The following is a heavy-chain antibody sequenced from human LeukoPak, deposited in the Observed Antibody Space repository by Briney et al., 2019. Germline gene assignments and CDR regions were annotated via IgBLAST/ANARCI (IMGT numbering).Heavy chain of an antibody. Sequence: GGSLRLSCAASGFTFSSYGMHWVRQAPGKGLEWVAVISYDGSNKYYADSVKGRFTISRDNSKNTLYLQMNSLRAEDTAVYYCANLLRWEPYWGQGTLVTVSS. CDR3: ANLLRWEPY. J-gene: IGHJ4*02. CDR1: GFTFSSYG. CDR2: ISYDGSNK. D-gene: IGHD4-23*01. V-gene: IGHV3-30*18.